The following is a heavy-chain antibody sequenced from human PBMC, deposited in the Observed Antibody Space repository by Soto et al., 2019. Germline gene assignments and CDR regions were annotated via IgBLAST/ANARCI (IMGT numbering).Heavy chain of an antibody. CDR1: GGSISSYD. D-gene: IGHD2-8*01. CDR3: ARYCTTARCLDQ. V-gene: IGHV4-59*08. J-gene: IGHJ4*02. Sequence: PSETLSLTCTVSGGSISSYDWSWIRQPPEKGLEWIGFIHRSGSTNYNPSLKSRVTISVDTSKNQFSLKLSSVTAADTGMYYCARYCTTARCLDQWGQGALVTVSS. CDR2: IHRSGST.